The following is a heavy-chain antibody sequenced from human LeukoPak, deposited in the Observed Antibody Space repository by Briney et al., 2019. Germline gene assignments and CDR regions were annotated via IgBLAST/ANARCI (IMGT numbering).Heavy chain of an antibody. CDR1: GYTFTGYY. J-gene: IGHJ4*02. V-gene: IGHV1-2*02. CDR3: ARHAIFGVVIIGVVDY. CDR2: INPNSGGT. D-gene: IGHD3-3*01. Sequence: GASVKVSCKASGYTFTGYYMHWVRQAPGQGLEWMGWINPNSGGTNYAQKFQGRVTMTRDTSIGTAYMELSRLRSDDTAVYYCARHAIFGVVIIGVVDYWGQGTLVTVSS.